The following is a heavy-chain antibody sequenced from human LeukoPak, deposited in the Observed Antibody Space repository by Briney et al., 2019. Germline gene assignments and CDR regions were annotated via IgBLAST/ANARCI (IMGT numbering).Heavy chain of an antibody. V-gene: IGHV1-46*01. D-gene: IGHD6-19*01. J-gene: IGHJ4*02. CDR3: ARPSGWEFDY. CDR1: GYTFTNYY. CDR2: INPNGGST. Sequence: ASVKVSCKASGYTFTNYYMHWVRQAPGQGFEWMGVINPNGGSTRLAQKFQGRLTMTRDTSTSTVYMELSSLRSEDTAVYYCARPSGWEFDYWGQGTLVTVSS.